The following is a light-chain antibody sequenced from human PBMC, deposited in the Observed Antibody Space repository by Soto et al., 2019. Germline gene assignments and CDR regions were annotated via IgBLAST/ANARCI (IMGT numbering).Light chain of an antibody. CDR3: QQTYSVPLT. Sequence: DIQMTQSPSSLSASVGDRVTITCRASQRPDNYVNWYQQKPGESRKLLIYARSTLQRGVPSRFSGGGSGTDFTLTISGLQPDDFATYYCQQTYSVPLTFGGGTKVDIK. J-gene: IGKJ4*01. CDR2: ARS. V-gene: IGKV1-39*01. CDR1: QRPDNY.